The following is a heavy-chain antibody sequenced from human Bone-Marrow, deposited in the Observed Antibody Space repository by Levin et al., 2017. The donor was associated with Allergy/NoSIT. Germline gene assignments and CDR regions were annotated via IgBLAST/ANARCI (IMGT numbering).Heavy chain of an antibody. CDR3: AKDGRKGGEYFQH. D-gene: IGHD1-14*01. V-gene: IGHV3-9*01. CDR2: ISWNSGSI. J-gene: IGHJ1*01. Sequence: GGSLRLSCAASGFTFDDYAMHWVRQAPGKGLEWVSGISWNSGSIGYADSVKGRFTISRDNAKNSLYLQMNSLRAEDTALYYCAKDGRKGGEYFQHWGQGTLVTVSS. CDR1: GFTFDDYA.